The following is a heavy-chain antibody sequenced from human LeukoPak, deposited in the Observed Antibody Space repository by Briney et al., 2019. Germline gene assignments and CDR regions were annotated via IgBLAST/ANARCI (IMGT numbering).Heavy chain of an antibody. V-gene: IGHV3-74*01. CDR1: GFTFSVYW. CDR3: ARDLTGTLFDS. CDR2: INTDGSDT. Sequence: GGSLRLSCAASGFTFSVYWMHWVRRVPGKVLVWVSRINTDGSDTSYGDSVKGRFTVSRDNAKSTVYLQMNSLKTEDTAVYFCARDLTGTLFDSWGQGTLVTVSS. J-gene: IGHJ4*02. D-gene: IGHD2-8*02.